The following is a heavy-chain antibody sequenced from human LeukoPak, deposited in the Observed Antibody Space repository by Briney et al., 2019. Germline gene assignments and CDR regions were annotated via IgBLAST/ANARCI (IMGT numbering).Heavy chain of an antibody. Sequence: SVKVSCKASGYTFTGNYMHWVQQAPGQGLEWMGWINANSGGTKYAQKFQGRVTMTMDTSISTAYMELSSLRADDTAVYYCARGSGISWFDLWGQGTLVTVSS. CDR1: GYTFTGNY. CDR3: ARGSGISWFDL. CDR2: INANSGGT. V-gene: IGHV1-2*02. J-gene: IGHJ5*02. D-gene: IGHD3-10*01.